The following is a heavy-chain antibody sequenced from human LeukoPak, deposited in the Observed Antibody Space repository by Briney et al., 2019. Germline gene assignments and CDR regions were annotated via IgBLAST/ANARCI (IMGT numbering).Heavy chain of an antibody. V-gene: IGHV4-39*01. J-gene: IGHJ6*02. CDR2: IYYSGST. Sequence: SETLSLTCTVSGGSISSSSYYWGWIRQPPGKGLEWIGSIYYSGSTYYNPSLKSRVTISVETSKNQFSLKLSSVTAADTAVYYCARGVRGVIIRYYYYGMDVWGQGTTVTVSS. CDR3: ARGVRGVIIRYYYYGMDV. D-gene: IGHD3-10*01. CDR1: GGSISSSSYY.